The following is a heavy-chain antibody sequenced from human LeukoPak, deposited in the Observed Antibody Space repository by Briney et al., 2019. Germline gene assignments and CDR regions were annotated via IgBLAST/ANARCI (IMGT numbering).Heavy chain of an antibody. CDR2: ISSSSSYI. D-gene: IGHD2-2*01. V-gene: IGHV3-21*01. Sequence: GGSLRLSCAASGFTFSSYSMTWVRQAPGKGLEWVSSISSSSSYIYYADSVKGRFTISRDNAKNSLYLQMNSLRAEDTAVYYCASRSLCMATSCHYYYYGMDVWGQGTTVTVSS. CDR1: GFTFSSYS. J-gene: IGHJ6*02. CDR3: ASRSLCMATSCHYYYYGMDV.